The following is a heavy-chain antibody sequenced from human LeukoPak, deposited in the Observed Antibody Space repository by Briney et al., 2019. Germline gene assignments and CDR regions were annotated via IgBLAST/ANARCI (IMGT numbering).Heavy chain of an antibody. J-gene: IGHJ6*02. Sequence: PSRTLSLTCAISGDSVSSNSAAWNWIRQSPSRGLEWLGRTYYRSKWYNDYAVSVKSRITINPDTSKNQFSLQLNSVTPEDTAVYYCARAGYSGYYYYYYGMDVWGQGTTVTVSS. CDR3: ARAGYSGYYYYYYGMDV. CDR2: TYYRSKWYN. CDR1: GDSVSSNSAA. D-gene: IGHD5-12*01. V-gene: IGHV6-1*01.